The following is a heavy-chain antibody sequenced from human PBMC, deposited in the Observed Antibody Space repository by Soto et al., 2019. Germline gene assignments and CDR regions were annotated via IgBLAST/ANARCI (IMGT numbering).Heavy chain of an antibody. D-gene: IGHD5-18*01. CDR3: VRHVSAPYSYAPGGDWFDP. CDR2: ISYISST. Sequence: SETLSLTCNVSGGSISSSGLHWGWVRQPPGKGLEWIGSISYISSTNPSLKSRVTISVDTSKNQFSLALSSVTAADTAVYYCVRHVSAPYSYAPGGDWFDPCGQGTLVTVSS. CDR1: GGSISSSGLH. V-gene: IGHV4-39*01. J-gene: IGHJ5*02.